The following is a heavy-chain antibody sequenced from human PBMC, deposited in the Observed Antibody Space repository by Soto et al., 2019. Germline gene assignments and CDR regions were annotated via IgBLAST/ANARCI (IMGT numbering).Heavy chain of an antibody. D-gene: IGHD6-13*01. CDR3: VRRHVSATGLDWFDP. CDR1: GYTFTSCG. J-gene: IGHJ5*02. V-gene: IGHV1-3*01. CDR2: INAANGDT. Sequence: GASVKVSCQASGYTFTSCGIHWVLQAPGQRLEWMGWINAANGDTKYSPKFQGRVTITRDTSASTAYMELSSLRSEDTAVYYCVRRHVSATGLDWFDPWGQGTLVTVSS.